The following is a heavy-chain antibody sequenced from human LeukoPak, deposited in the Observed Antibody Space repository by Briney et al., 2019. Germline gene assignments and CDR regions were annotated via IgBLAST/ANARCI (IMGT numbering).Heavy chain of an antibody. Sequence: GGSLRLSCAASGFTLSDYSMNWVRQAPGKGLEWVSYISSGGTTIYYADSVKGRFTISRDNAKNSLYLQMNSLRAEDTAVYYCARVVAAAVSEEGSYYYYYYMDVWGKGTTVTVSS. V-gene: IGHV3-48*01. J-gene: IGHJ6*03. CDR2: ISSGGTTI. CDR3: ARVVAAAVSEEGSYYYYYYMDV. D-gene: IGHD6-13*01. CDR1: GFTLSDYS.